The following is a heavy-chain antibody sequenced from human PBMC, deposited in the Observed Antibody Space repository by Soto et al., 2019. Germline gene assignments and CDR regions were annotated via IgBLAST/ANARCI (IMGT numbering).Heavy chain of an antibody. J-gene: IGHJ6*02. V-gene: IGHV4-4*07. Sequence: LSLTCTVSGGSISSYYWSWIRQPAGKGLEWIGRIYTSGSTNYNPSLKSRVTISVDTSKNQFSLKLSSVTAADTAVYYCARDGGGYCSGGSCYHYYGMDVWGQGTTVTVSS. CDR2: IYTSGST. CDR1: GGSISSYY. D-gene: IGHD2-15*01. CDR3: ARDGGGYCSGGSCYHYYGMDV.